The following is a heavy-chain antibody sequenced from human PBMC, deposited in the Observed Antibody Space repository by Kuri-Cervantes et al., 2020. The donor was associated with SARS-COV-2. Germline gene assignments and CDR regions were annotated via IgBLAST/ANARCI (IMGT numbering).Heavy chain of an antibody. J-gene: IGHJ4*02. CDR3: ARDRLELELLDY. CDR2: ISSSSSYI. V-gene: IGHV3-21*01. D-gene: IGHD1-7*01. CDR1: GFTFSSYS. Sequence: GESLKISCAASGFTFSSYSMNWVRQAPGKGLEWVSSISSSSSYIYYADSVKGRFTISRDNAKNSLYLQMNSLRAGDTAVYYCARDRLELELLDYWGQGTLVTVSS.